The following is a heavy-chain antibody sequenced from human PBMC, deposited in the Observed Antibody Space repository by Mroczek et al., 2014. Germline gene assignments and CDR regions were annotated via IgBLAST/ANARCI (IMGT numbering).Heavy chain of an antibody. CDR3: ARERMYSTGPRVDY. D-gene: IGHD6-19*01. V-gene: IGHV4-61*02. J-gene: IGHJ4*02. CDR2: IYTSGST. Sequence: QVQLQESGPGLVKPSQTLSPTCTVSGGSISSGSYYWSWIRQPAGKGLEWIGRIYTSGSTNYNPSLKSRVTISVDTSKNQFSLRLTSVTAADTAVYYCARERMYSTGPRVDYWGQGTLVTVSS. CDR1: GGSISSGSYY.